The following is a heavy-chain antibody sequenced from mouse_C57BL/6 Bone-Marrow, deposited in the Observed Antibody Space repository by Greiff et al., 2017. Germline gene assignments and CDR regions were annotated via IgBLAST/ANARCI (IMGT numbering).Heavy chain of an antibody. Sequence: VQLQQPGAELVRPGTSVKLSCKASGYTFTSYWMHWVKQRPGQGLEWIGVIDPSDSYTNYNQKFKGKATLTVDTSSNTAYMQLSSLTSEDSAVNYCARSTTVVATDYWGQDTTLTVSS. D-gene: IGHD1-1*01. CDR1: GYTFTSYW. V-gene: IGHV1-59*01. J-gene: IGHJ2*01. CDR3: ARSTTVVATDY. CDR2: IDPSDSYT.